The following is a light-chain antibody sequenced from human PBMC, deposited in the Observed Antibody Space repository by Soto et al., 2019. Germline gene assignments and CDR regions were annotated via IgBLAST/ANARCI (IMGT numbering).Light chain of an antibody. J-gene: IGKJ4*01. CDR3: QHSYSTPFT. CDR1: QSSSSY. CDR2: AAS. V-gene: IGKV1-39*01. Sequence: DIQMTQSPSSLSASVGDRVTITCRASQSSSSYFNWYQQKPGKAPKLLIYAASILQNGVPSRFSGSGSGTAFTLTISSLQPEDAATYYCQHSYSTPFTFGGGPKVDIK.